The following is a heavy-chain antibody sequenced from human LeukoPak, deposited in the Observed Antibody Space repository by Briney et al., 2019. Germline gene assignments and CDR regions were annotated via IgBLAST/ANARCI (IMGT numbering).Heavy chain of an antibody. D-gene: IGHD3-3*01. J-gene: IGHJ3*02. V-gene: IGHV1-2*06. Sequence: ASVKVSCKASGYTFTGYYMHWVRQAPGQGLEWMGRINPNSGGTNYAQKFQGRVTMTRDTSISTAYMELSRLRSDDTAVYYCARHRSTYYDFWSGSLDAFDIWGQGTMVTVSS. CDR3: ARHRSTYYDFWSGSLDAFDI. CDR1: GYTFTGYY. CDR2: INPNSGGT.